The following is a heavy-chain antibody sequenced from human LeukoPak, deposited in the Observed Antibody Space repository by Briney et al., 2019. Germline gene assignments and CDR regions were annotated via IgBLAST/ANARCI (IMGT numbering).Heavy chain of an antibody. V-gene: IGHV1-18*01. CDR2: SHHNGKT. CDR3: ARDSDSVYPPPQFDP. D-gene: IGHD5/OR15-5a*01. Sequence: ASVKVSCKASGYTFTRSGISWLRQAPGQGREWMGWSHHNGKTNMAQKFHGRVTMTTHTSTTTAFMEVMSLSSDDTAVYYCARDSDSVYPPPQFDPWGQGTLVTVSS. J-gene: IGHJ5*02. CDR1: GYTFTRSG.